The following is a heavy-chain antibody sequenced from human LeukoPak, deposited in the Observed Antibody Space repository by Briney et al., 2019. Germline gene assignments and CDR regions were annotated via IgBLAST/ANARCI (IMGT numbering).Heavy chain of an antibody. CDR2: IYYSGST. V-gene: IGHV4-34*01. Sequence: PSETLSLTCAVYGGSFSGYYWSWIRQPPGKGLEWIGYIYYSGSTNYNPSLKSRVTISVDTSKNQFSLKLSSVTAADTAVYYCARGPYYDSSGYSYYYYGMDVWGQGTTVTVSS. J-gene: IGHJ6*02. CDR1: GGSFSGYY. CDR3: ARGPYYDSSGYSYYYYGMDV. D-gene: IGHD3-22*01.